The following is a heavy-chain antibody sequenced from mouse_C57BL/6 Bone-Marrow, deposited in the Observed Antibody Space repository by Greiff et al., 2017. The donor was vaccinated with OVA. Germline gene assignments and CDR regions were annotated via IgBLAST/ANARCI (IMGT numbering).Heavy chain of an antibody. CDR3: ARGHYGAMDY. J-gene: IGHJ4*01. V-gene: IGHV5-17*01. CDR2: ISSGSSTI. Sequence: DVQLVESGGGLVKPGGSLKLSCAASGFTFSDYGMHWVRQAPEKGLEWVAYISSGSSTIYYADTVKGRFTISRDNAKNTLFLQMTSLRSEDTAMYYCARGHYGAMDYWGQVTSVTVSS. CDR1: GFTFSDYG. D-gene: IGHD1-1*01.